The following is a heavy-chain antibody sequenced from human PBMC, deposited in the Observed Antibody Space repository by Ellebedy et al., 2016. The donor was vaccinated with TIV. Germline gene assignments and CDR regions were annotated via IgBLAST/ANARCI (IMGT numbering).Heavy chain of an antibody. Sequence: MPSETLSLTCTVSGGSISSDDYYWSWIRQTPGKGLEWIGYIVYSGSTYYNLALRGRVTISVDTAKNQFSLRLRSVTAADTAVYYCARDRGCGAGTCYSGTVDYWGPGILVTVSP. V-gene: IGHV4-30-4*01. D-gene: IGHD2-15*01. J-gene: IGHJ4*02. CDR2: IVYSGST. CDR1: GGSISSDDYY. CDR3: ARDRGCGAGTCYSGTVDY.